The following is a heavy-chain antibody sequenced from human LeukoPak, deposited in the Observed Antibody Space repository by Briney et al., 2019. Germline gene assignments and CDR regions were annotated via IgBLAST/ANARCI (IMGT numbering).Heavy chain of an antibody. D-gene: IGHD2-21*01. CDR2: IRYDGSNK. J-gene: IGHJ5*02. CDR3: ARGGRLQRSQKRWFDP. Sequence: GGSLRLSCAASGFTFSSYGMHWVRQAPGKGLEWVAFIRYDGSNKYYADSVKGRFTISRDNSKNTLYLQMNSLRAEDTAVYYCARGGRLQRSQKRWFDPWGQGTLVTVSS. CDR1: GFTFSSYG. V-gene: IGHV3-30*02.